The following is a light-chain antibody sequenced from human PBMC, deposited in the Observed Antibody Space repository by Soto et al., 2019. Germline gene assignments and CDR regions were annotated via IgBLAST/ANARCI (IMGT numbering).Light chain of an antibody. CDR2: GAS. CDR3: QQYNNWPYT. J-gene: IGKJ2*01. V-gene: IGKV3-15*01. Sequence: EIVMTQSPATLSVSPGERATLSCRASQSVSSNLAWHQQRPGQAPRLLIYGASTRATGIPARFSGSGSGTEFTLTISSLQSEDFAAYSCQQYNNWPYTFGQGIKLEIK. CDR1: QSVSSN.